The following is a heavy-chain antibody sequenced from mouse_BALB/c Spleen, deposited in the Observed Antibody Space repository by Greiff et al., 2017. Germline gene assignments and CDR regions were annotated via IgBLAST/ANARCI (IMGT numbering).Heavy chain of an antibody. Sequence: EVMLVESGGDLVKPGGSLKLSCAASGFTFSSYGMSWVRQTPDKRLEWVATISSGGSYTYYPDSVKGRFTISRDNAKNTLYLQMSSLKSEDTAMYYCARPITTATNYAMDYWGQGTSVTVSS. J-gene: IGHJ4*01. V-gene: IGHV5-6*01. CDR1: GFTFSSYG. D-gene: IGHD1-2*01. CDR2: ISSGGSYT. CDR3: ARPITTATNYAMDY.